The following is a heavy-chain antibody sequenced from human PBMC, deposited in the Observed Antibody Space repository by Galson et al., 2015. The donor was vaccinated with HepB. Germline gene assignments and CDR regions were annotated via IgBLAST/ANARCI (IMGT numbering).Heavy chain of an antibody. J-gene: IGHJ3*02. V-gene: IGHV3-7*01. CDR3: ARVGIVGAGTAFDI. CDR1: GFTFSSYW. Sequence: SLRLSCAASGFTFSSYWMSWVRQAPGKGLEWVANIKQDGSEKYYVDSVKGRFTISRDNAKNSLYLQMNSLRAEDTAVYYCARVGIVGAGTAFDIWGQGTMVTVSS. D-gene: IGHD1-26*01. CDR2: IKQDGSEK.